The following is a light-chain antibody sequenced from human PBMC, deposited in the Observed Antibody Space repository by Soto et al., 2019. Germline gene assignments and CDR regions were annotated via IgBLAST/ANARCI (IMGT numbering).Light chain of an antibody. Sequence: DVQMTHSPSSLSASVGDRVTITCQASQDIIDYLNWYQQKPGKAPKLLIYDASNLETGVPSRFSGSGSGTDFTFTISSLQPEDIATYYCQHYDNLPTFGGGTKVDIK. CDR3: QHYDNLPT. J-gene: IGKJ4*01. V-gene: IGKV1-33*01. CDR2: DAS. CDR1: QDIIDY.